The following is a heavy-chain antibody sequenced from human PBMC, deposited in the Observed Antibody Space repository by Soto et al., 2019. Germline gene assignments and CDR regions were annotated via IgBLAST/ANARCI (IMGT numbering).Heavy chain of an antibody. CDR2: IIPIFGTT. CDR3: ARDRTDSGYYTNWLDP. CDR1: GYTFTGYY. J-gene: IGHJ5*02. D-gene: IGHD3-22*01. Sequence: ASVQVSCKASGYTFTGYYMHWVRQAPGQGLEWVGRIIPIFGTTNYAQNLQGRVTISADKSTLTSYMELHSLTSDNTALYYCARDRTDSGYYTNWLDPWGQGTQVTVSS. V-gene: IGHV1-69*06.